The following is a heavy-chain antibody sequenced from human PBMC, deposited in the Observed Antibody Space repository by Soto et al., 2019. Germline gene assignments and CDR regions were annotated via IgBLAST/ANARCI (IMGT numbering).Heavy chain of an antibody. Sequence: QVQLVQSGAEVKKPGASVKVSCKASGYTFTGYYMHWVRQAPGQGLEWMGWINPNSGGTNYAQKFQGRVTMTRDTSISTAYMELSRLRSDDTAVYYCARDPSRIAAAGTGNCYWGQGTLVTVSS. CDR3: ARDPSRIAAAGTGNCY. V-gene: IGHV1-2*02. J-gene: IGHJ4*02. CDR1: GYTFTGYY. D-gene: IGHD6-13*01. CDR2: INPNSGGT.